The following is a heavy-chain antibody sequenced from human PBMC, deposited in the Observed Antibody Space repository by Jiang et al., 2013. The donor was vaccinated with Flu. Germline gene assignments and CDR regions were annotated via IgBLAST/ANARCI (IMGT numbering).Heavy chain of an antibody. Sequence: DVQLLESGGGLVQPGRSLRLSCAASGFTFDDYAMHWVRQAPGKGLEWVSGISWNSGSIGYADSVKGRFTIPRDNAKNSLYLQMNSLRAEDTALYYCAKNPATVTTPFDYWGQGTLVTVSS. CDR1: GFTFDDYA. V-gene: IGHV3-9*01. CDR3: AKNPATVTTPFDY. D-gene: IGHD4-17*01. CDR2: ISWNSGSI. J-gene: IGHJ4*02.